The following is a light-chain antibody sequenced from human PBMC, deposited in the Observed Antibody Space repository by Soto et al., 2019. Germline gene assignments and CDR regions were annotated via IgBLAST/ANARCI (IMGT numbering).Light chain of an antibody. Sequence: QSALTQPRSVSGSPGQSVTIACTGTRSDVGGYNYVSWYQQHPGKAPKLMIYDVSKRPSGVPDRFSGSKSGNTASLTISGLQAEDEADYYCCSYAGSYTSYVFGTRTKLTVL. CDR3: CSYAGSYTSYV. CDR1: RSDVGGYNY. CDR2: DVS. V-gene: IGLV2-11*01. J-gene: IGLJ1*01.